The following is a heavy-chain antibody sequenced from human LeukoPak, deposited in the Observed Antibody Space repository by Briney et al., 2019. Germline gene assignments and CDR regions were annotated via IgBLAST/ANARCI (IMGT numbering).Heavy chain of an antibody. CDR3: ARDIAVAGTDHDAFDI. CDR2: ISSSSFFI. CDR1: GFTFSTYT. Sequence: PGGSLRLSCVASGFTFSTYTMNWVRQAPGKGLEWVSSISSSSFFISYADSVKGRFTISRDNVKNSLYLQMNSLRAEDTAVYYCARDIAVAGTDHDAFDIWGQGTMVTVSS. J-gene: IGHJ3*02. V-gene: IGHV3-21*01. D-gene: IGHD6-19*01.